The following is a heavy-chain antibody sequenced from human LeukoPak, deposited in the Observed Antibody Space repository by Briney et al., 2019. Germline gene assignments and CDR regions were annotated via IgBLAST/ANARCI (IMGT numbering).Heavy chain of an antibody. V-gene: IGHV4-4*07. CDR3: VRAKISAAGVWLFDP. Sequence: SETLSLTCTVSGGSISSHYWDWIRQPAGKGLEWIGRIYNTGSTNSNYNPSLESRVTMSLGTSKNQFSLKLSSVTAADTAVYYCVRAKISAAGVWLFDPWGQGTRITVSS. CDR2: IYNTGSTNS. CDR1: GGSISSHY. J-gene: IGHJ5*02. D-gene: IGHD6-13*01.